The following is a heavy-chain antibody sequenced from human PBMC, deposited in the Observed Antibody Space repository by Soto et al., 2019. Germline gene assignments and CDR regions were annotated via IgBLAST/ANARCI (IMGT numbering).Heavy chain of an antibody. CDR3: AKGGGAVPGRIDY. V-gene: IGHV3-23*01. Sequence: GGSLRLSCAASGFTFSNYAMNWVRQAPGKGLEWVSTVSGSGGNTYNADSVKGRFTISRDNSKNTLYLQMNSLRSEDTAVYYCAKGGGAVPGRIDYWGQGTLVTVYS. J-gene: IGHJ4*02. D-gene: IGHD6-19*01. CDR2: VSGSGGNT. CDR1: GFTFSNYA.